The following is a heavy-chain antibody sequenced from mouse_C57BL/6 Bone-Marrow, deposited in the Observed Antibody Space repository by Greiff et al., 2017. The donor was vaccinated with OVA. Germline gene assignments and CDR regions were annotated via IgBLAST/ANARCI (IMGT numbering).Heavy chain of an antibody. CDR2: IYPGDGDT. D-gene: IGHD2-3*01. CDR1: GYAFSSSW. Sequence: VQLQQSGPELVKPGASVKISCKASGYAFSSSWMNWVKQRPGQGLEWIGRIYPGDGDTNYNGKFKGKATLTADKSSRTAYMQLSSLPSEDSAVYFCARHEDCYYAAYFDYWGQGTTLTVSS. V-gene: IGHV1-82*01. J-gene: IGHJ2*01. CDR3: ARHEDCYYAAYFDY.